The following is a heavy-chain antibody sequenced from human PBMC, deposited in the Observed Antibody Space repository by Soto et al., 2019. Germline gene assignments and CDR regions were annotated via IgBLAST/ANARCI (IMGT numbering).Heavy chain of an antibody. J-gene: IGHJ6*04. CDR3: AKALVVVAATPFPSMDV. CDR1: GFTFSSYA. CDR2: ISGSGGST. V-gene: IGHV3-23*01. Sequence: GGSLRLSCAASGFTFSSYAMSWVRQAPGKGLEWVSAISGSGGSTYYADSVKGRFTISRDNSKNTLYLQMNSLRAEDTAVYYCAKALVVVAATPFPSMDVWGKGTTVTVSS. D-gene: IGHD2-15*01.